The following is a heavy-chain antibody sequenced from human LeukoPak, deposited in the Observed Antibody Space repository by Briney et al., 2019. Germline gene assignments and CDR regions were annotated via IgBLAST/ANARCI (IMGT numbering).Heavy chain of an antibody. D-gene: IGHD3-22*01. CDR2: INPSGGST. Sequence: GASVKVSCKASGYTFTSYYMHWVRQAPGQGLEWMGIINPSGGSTSYAQKFQGRVTMTRDTSTSTVYMELSSLRSEDTAVYYCARNHLDRYYYDSSGTGPFDYWGQGTLVTVSS. V-gene: IGHV1-46*01. CDR3: ARNHLDRYYYDSSGTGPFDY. CDR1: GYTFTSYY. J-gene: IGHJ4*02.